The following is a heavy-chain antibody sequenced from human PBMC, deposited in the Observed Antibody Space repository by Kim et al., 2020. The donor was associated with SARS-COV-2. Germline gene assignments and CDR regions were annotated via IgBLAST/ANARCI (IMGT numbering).Heavy chain of an antibody. CDR1: GFTFSSYA. CDR2: ISGSGGST. D-gene: IGHD6-19*01. J-gene: IGHJ3*02. CDR3: AKDQGGRTVAGIFHI. V-gene: IGHV3-23*01. Sequence: GGSLRLSCAACGFTFSSYAMSWVRQAPGKGLEWVSAISGSGGSTYYADSVKGRFTISRDNSKNTLYLQMNSLRAEDTAVYYCAKDQGGRTVAGIFHIWGPVTMVTFSS.